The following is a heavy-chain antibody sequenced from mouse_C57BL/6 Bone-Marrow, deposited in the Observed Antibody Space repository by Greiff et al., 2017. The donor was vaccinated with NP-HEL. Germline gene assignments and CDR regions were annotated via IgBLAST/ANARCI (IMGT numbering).Heavy chain of an antibody. J-gene: IGHJ3*01. D-gene: IGHD2-1*01. V-gene: IGHV1-19*01. Sequence: VQLQQSGPVLVKPGASVKMSCKASGYSFTDYYMNWVKQSHGKSLVWFGVIIPYNGGTSSNQKFKGKATLTVDKSSSTAYMEHISVTSEESSVNYCARGGYGNYLAWFAYWGQGTLVTVSA. CDR2: IIPYNGGT. CDR3: ARGGYGNYLAWFAY. CDR1: GYSFTDYY.